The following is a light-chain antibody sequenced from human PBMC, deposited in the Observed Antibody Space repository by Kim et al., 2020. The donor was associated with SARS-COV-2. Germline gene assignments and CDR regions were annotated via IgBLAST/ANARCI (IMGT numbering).Light chain of an antibody. CDR1: QTINNE. CDR3: QQSNDWPPLT. Sequence: SPGERATLSCRASQTINNELVWYQQKPGQAHRLLIYDATTRATGVPARFIGSGAEADFTLSINSLQSEDFAVYYCQQSNDWPPLTFGQGNKVDIK. CDR2: DAT. J-gene: IGKJ1*01. V-gene: IGKV3-15*01.